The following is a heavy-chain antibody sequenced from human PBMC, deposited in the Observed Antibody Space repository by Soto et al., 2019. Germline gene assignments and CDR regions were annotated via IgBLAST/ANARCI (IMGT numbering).Heavy chain of an antibody. CDR1: GFTVSNNY. CDR3: ARGKGSGRAFDY. V-gene: IGHV3-53*02. Sequence: EVQLVETGGGLIQPGGSLRLSCAASGFTVSNNYMSWVRQAPGKGLEWVSVIYSDGSTYYADSVKGRFTISRDNSKSTLDLQMNSLRAEDTAVYFCARGKGSGRAFDYWGQGTLVTVSS. D-gene: IGHD3-10*01. J-gene: IGHJ4*02. CDR2: IYSDGST.